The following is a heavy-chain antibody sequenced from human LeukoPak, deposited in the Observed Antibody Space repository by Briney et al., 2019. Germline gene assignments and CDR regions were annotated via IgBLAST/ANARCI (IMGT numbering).Heavy chain of an antibody. Sequence: SETLSLTCAVSGGSISSNSYYWGWIRQPPGKGLEWIGYIYYSGSTNYNPSLKSRVTISVDTSKNQFSLKLSSVTAADTAVYYCASPAGDYVWGSYRYTGVIDYWGQGTLVTVSS. V-gene: IGHV4-61*05. J-gene: IGHJ4*02. D-gene: IGHD3-16*02. CDR3: ASPAGDYVWGSYRYTGVIDY. CDR2: IYYSGST. CDR1: GGSISSNSYY.